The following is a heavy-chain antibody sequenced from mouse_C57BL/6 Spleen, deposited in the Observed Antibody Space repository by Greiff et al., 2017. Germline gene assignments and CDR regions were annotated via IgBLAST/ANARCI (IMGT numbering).Heavy chain of an antibody. Sequence: QVQLQQSGAELVKPGASVKISCKASGYAFSSYWMNWVKQRPGKGLEWIGQIYPGDGDTNYNGKFKGKATLTADKSSSTAYMQRSSLTSEDSAVYFCARPGDSSGYVDYWGQGTPLTVSS. V-gene: IGHV1-80*01. J-gene: IGHJ2*01. CDR1: GYAFSSYW. CDR2: IYPGDGDT. D-gene: IGHD3-2*02. CDR3: ARPGDSSGYVDY.